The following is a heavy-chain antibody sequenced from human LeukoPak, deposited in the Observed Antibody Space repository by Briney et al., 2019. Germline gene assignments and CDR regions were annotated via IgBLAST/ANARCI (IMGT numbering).Heavy chain of an antibody. CDR2: MNPNSGNT. J-gene: IGHJ6*03. D-gene: IGHD2-21*01. Sequence: ASVKVSCKASGYTFTSYDINWVRQATGQGLEWMGWMNPNSGNTGYAQKFQGRVTITRNTSISTAYMELSSLRSEDKAVYYCARVVSILWWRRFYYYMDVWGKGTTVTVSS. CDR1: GYTFTSYD. CDR3: ARVVSILWWRRFYYYMDV. V-gene: IGHV1-8*03.